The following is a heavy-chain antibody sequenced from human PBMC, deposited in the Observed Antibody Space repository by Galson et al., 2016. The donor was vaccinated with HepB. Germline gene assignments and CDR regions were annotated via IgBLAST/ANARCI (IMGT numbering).Heavy chain of an antibody. V-gene: IGHV3-23*01. Sequence: SLRLSCAASGFTFSNYAMFWFRQAPGRGLEWVSGFNGVGDRIFYADSVQGRFTISRDNSKNTLFLEMNSLRAEDSAVYFCAKGQAQESRLDSWGQGTLVTVSS. CDR1: GFTFSNYA. CDR3: AKGQAQESRLDS. J-gene: IGHJ4*02. D-gene: IGHD2-2*01. CDR2: FNGVGDRI.